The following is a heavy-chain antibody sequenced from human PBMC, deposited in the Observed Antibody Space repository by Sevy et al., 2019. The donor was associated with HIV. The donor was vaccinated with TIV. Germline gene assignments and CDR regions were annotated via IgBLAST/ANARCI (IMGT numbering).Heavy chain of an antibody. V-gene: IGHV1-46*01. D-gene: IGHD5-12*01. CDR3: AIPGFSGYDGVDQ. J-gene: IGHJ4*02. CDR2: INPIGGST. CDR1: GYTFTSYS. Sequence: ASVKVSCKASGYTFTSYSMHWVRQAPGQGLEWMGIINPIGGSTTYAQMFQGRVTLTRDKSTSTVFLELSSLRSDDTAVYYCAIPGFSGYDGVDQWGQGTLVTVSS.